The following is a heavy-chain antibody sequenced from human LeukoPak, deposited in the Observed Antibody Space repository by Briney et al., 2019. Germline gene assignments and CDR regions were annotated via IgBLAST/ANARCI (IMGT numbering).Heavy chain of an antibody. V-gene: IGHV1-24*01. D-gene: IGHD3-22*01. Sequence: ASVKVSCNISGYTLTDFSMHWVRQAPGKGLEWMGGFNREDDEPIYAPHFRGRVTVTEDTSTDTAYMELSSLRSEDTAVYYCATLDSYYDDSGRPLIPDWGQGTLVTVSS. CDR3: ATLDSYYDDSGRPLIPD. CDR2: FNREDDEP. CDR1: GYTLTDFS. J-gene: IGHJ4*02.